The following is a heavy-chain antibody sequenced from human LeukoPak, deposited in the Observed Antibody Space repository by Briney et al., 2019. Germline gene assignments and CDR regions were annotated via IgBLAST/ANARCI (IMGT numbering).Heavy chain of an antibody. V-gene: IGHV3-7*01. J-gene: IGHJ4*02. CDR1: GFTFGSFW. CDR3: AREGYSSTLDY. D-gene: IGHD6-13*01. CDR2: IKQDGSEK. Sequence: GGSLRLSCAASGFTFGSFWMSWVRQAPGKGLEWVANIKQDGSEKYYVDSVKGRFTISRDNAKNSLYLQMNSLRAEDTAVYYCAREGYSSTLDYWGQGTLVTVSS.